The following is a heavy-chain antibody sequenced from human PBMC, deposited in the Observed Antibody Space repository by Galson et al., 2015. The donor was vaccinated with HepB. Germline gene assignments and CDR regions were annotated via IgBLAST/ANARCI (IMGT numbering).Heavy chain of an antibody. Sequence: SVKVSCKVSGYTLTELSMHWVRQAPGKGLEWMGGFDPEDGETIYAQKFQGRVTMTEDTSTDTAYMELSSLRSEDTAVYYCATVLGGSYYGWFDPWGQGTLVTVSS. CDR2: FDPEDGET. D-gene: IGHD1-26*01. J-gene: IGHJ5*02. CDR1: GYTLTELS. CDR3: ATVLGGSYYGWFDP. V-gene: IGHV1-24*01.